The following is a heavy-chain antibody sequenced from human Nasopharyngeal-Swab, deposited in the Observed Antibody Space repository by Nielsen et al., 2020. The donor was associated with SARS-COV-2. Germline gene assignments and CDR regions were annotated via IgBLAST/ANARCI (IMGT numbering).Heavy chain of an antibody. Sequence: ASVKVSCKASGYTFTTYNVRWVRQAPGQGLEWMGRINPSGGDTGYAQKFQGRVTMTRDTSTSTVYMEVSSLRSEDTAVYYCASWDGFSLYYGMDVWGQGTTVTVSS. CDR3: ASWDGFSLYYGMDV. D-gene: IGHD3-3*01. J-gene: IGHJ6*02. V-gene: IGHV1-46*01. CDR1: GYTFTTYN. CDR2: INPSGGDT.